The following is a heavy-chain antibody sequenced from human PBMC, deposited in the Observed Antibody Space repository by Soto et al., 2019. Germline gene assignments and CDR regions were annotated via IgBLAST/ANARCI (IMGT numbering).Heavy chain of an antibody. CDR2: ISGSGYAT. CDR1: GFTFSSYA. CDR3: AKEETVLVNYYYYYGMAV. V-gene: IGHV3-23*01. Sequence: EVQLLESGGGLVQPGGSLRLSCAASGFTFSSYAMSWVRQAPGMGLEWVSVISGSGYATYYADSVKGRFTVSRDNSNNTVYLHMNSLRAEDTAVYYCAKEETVLVNYYYYYGMAVWGQGTTVTVSS. J-gene: IGHJ6*02. D-gene: IGHD2-21*02.